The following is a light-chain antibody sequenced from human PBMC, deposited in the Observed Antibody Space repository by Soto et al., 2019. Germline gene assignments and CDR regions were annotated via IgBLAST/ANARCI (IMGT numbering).Light chain of an antibody. CDR3: QHYNSYSEA. CDR1: QSVSNN. CDR2: GAS. V-gene: IGKV3-15*01. Sequence: EIVLTQSPGTLSLSPGERATLSCRASQSVSNNYLAWYQQKPGQAPRLLIYGASTRATGIPARFSGSGSGTEFTLTISSLQPDDFATYYCQHYNSYSEAFGQVTKVDIK. J-gene: IGKJ1*01.